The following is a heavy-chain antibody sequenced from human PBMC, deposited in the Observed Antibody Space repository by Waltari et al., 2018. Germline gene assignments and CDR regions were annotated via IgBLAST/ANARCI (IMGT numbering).Heavy chain of an antibody. V-gene: IGHV1-69*04. CDR3: ARARGELADFDF. CDR1: GGTFNNDA. Sequence: QVQLVQSGAEVKKPGSSVKVSCKASGGTFNNDALSWVRQAPGQGLEWMGRIIPILNLTNYAQRFQGRVTMTADKSTTTAYRELSSLSSADTAVYYCARARGELADFDFWGQGTQVTVSS. D-gene: IGHD3-10*01. CDR2: IIPILNLT. J-gene: IGHJ4*02.